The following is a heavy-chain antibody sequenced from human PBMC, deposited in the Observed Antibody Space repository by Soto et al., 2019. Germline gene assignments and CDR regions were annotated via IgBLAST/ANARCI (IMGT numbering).Heavy chain of an antibody. CDR3: TRELAY. CDR1: GFTFNSHT. V-gene: IGHV3-48*04. Sequence: EVQLVESGGGLVQPGGSLRLSCAASGFTFNSHTMNWVRQAPGKGLEWLSYISDSSSTIYYADSVKGRFTISRDNAKNSLYLQMNSLSAEDTAVYYYTRELAYWGQGTLVTVSA. J-gene: IGHJ4*02. CDR2: ISDSSSTI.